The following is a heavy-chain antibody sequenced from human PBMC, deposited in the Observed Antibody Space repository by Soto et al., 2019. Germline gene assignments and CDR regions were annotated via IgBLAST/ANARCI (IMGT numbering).Heavy chain of an antibody. CDR3: VKGDLDTAVVNSPDAFDF. CDR2: ISYDGDNK. CDR1: GFIFNDYG. Sequence: SLRLSFEVSGFIFNDYGMHWVRQAPGKGLDWVAVISYDGDNKYYAQSVKGRFTISRDNSKNTLFLNMDSLRPEDTAVYHCVKGDLDTAVVNSPDAFDFWGPGTMVTVSS. J-gene: IGHJ3*01. D-gene: IGHD5-18*01. V-gene: IGHV3-30*18.